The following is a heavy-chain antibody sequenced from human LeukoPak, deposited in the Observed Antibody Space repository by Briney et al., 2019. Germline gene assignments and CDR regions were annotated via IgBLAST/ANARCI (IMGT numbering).Heavy chain of an antibody. Sequence: ASVKVSCKASGYTFTSYGISWVRQAPGQGLEWMGWISAYNGNTNYAQKLQGRVTMTTDTSTSTAYMELRSLRSDDTAVYYCARDARITMVRGVIITAAYWGQGTLVTVSS. CDR3: ARDARITMVRGVIITAAY. J-gene: IGHJ4*02. CDR2: ISAYNGNT. D-gene: IGHD3-10*01. V-gene: IGHV1-18*01. CDR1: GYTFTSYG.